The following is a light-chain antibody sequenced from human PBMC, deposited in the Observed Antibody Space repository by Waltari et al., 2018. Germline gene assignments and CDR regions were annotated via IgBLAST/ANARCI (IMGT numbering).Light chain of an antibody. Sequence: EIVMTQSPPTLSVSPGERATLSCRASQTIGSNLAWYQQNPGQAPLLLIYGASTRATGGPARFSGSQSRTDFTLTISSLQSEDFAVYYCHQYNSWPQTFGQGTKVEVK. J-gene: IGKJ1*01. CDR1: QTIGSN. CDR2: GAS. CDR3: HQYNSWPQT. V-gene: IGKV3-15*01.